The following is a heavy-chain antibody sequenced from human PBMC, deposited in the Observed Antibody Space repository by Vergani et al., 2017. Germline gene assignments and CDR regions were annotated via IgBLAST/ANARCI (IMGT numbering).Heavy chain of an antibody. Sequence: EVQLVESGGGLVQPGRSLRLSCAASGFTFDDYAMHWVRQAPGKGLEWVSGISWNSGSIGYADSVKGRFTISRDNAKNSLYLQMNSLRAEDTAVYYCVREDCSSTSCYGPDFWGQGTLVTVSS. CDR3: VREDCSSTSCYGPDF. D-gene: IGHD2-2*01. J-gene: IGHJ4*02. CDR2: ISWNSGSI. V-gene: IGHV3-9*01. CDR1: GFTFDDYA.